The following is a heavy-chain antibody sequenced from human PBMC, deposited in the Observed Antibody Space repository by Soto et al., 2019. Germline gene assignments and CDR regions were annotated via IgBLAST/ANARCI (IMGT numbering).Heavy chain of an antibody. Sequence: LSLTCTVSSGSISSYYCSWIRQPPGKGLEWIGYIYYSGSTNYNPSLKSRVTISVDTSKNQFSLKLSSVTAADSAVYNCARRDPFGNLKGYYGMDVWGQGTTVTVSS. CDR2: IYYSGST. J-gene: IGHJ6*02. D-gene: IGHD3-10*01. CDR3: ARRDPFGNLKGYYGMDV. V-gene: IGHV4-59*01. CDR1: SGSISSYY.